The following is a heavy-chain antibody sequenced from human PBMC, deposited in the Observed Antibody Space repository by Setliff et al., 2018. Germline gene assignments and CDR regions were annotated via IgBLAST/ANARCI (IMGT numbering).Heavy chain of an antibody. CDR1: GFTFSRYW. CDR2: INQDGSEK. Sequence: GGSLRLSCAASGFTFSRYWMSWVRQAPGKGLEWVANINQDGSEKYYADSVKGRFTISRDISKNTLYLQMNSLRAEDTAVYYCARGSGYLTSFYYYYYGMDVWGQGTTVTVS. D-gene: IGHD5-12*01. J-gene: IGHJ6*02. V-gene: IGHV3-7*01. CDR3: ARGSGYLTSFYYYYYGMDV.